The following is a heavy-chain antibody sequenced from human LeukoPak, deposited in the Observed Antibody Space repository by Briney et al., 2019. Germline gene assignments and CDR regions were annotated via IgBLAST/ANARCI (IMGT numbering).Heavy chain of an antibody. J-gene: IGHJ6*03. Sequence: SETLSLTCAVSGGSISSSNWWSWVRQPPGKGLEWIGEMYHSGSTNYNPSLKSRVTISVDTSKNQFSLKLSSVTAADTAVYYCARGHNSSSSGFYYYYMDVWGRGTTVTVSS. V-gene: IGHV4-4*02. D-gene: IGHD6-6*01. CDR2: MYHSGST. CDR3: ARGHNSSSSGFYYYYMDV. CDR1: GGSISSSNW.